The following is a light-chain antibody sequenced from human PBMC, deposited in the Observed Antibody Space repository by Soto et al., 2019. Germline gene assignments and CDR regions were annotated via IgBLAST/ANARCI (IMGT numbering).Light chain of an antibody. CDR2: GNS. CDR3: QSYDSSLRGYGV. Sequence: QSVLTQPPSVSWAPGQRVTIVCTGISSNIGAGYYLHWYQQRPGTAPKLLIYGNSNRPSGVPDRFSGSKSGTSASLAITGLQAEDEADYYCQSYDSSLRGYGVFGVGTKLTV. V-gene: IGLV1-40*01. CDR1: SSNIGAGYY. J-gene: IGLJ2*01.